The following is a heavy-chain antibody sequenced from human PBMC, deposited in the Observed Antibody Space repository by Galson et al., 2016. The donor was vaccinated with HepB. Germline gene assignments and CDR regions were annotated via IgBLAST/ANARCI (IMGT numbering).Heavy chain of an antibody. Sequence: ETLSLTCAVSGASVNSSNWWTWVRQSPEKGLEWIGEIYQTGTANYDPSFTSRATISVDTSKNQISLRLDSVTAVDTAVYYCTRGTLGTTATMAFDYWGQGTLVSVSS. V-gene: IGHV4-4*02. CDR3: TRGTLGTTATMAFDY. D-gene: IGHD1-26*01. J-gene: IGHJ4*02. CDR2: IYQTGTA. CDR1: GASVNSSNW.